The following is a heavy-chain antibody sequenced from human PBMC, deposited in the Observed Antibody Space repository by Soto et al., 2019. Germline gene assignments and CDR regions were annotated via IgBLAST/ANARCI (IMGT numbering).Heavy chain of an antibody. V-gene: IGHV3-23*01. J-gene: IGHJ4*02. D-gene: IGHD2-21*01. CDR3: ARGSTDSYPGRRIFDF. CDR1: GLTFGSRA. CDR2: ITDTGGDA. Sequence: GGSLRLSCVASGLTFGSRAMTWVRQAPGEGLQWVSTITDTGGDAKYADSVRGRFVISRDNSKKTLYLQMTSLTAEDSAMYYCARGSTDSYPGRRIFDFWGRGTLVTVSS.